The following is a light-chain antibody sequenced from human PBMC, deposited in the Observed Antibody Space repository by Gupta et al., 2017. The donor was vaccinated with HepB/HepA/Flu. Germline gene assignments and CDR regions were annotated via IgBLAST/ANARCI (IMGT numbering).Light chain of an antibody. Sequence: DIVMTQSPLSLPVTPGEPASISCGSSESLLHSNGHNYLNSYLQRPGQSPQLLIYLGSNRASGVPGRFSGSGSGTYFTLDISRVEAEDVGVYFCMQTRQSPLTFGGGTRVEMK. V-gene: IGKV2-28*01. CDR2: LGS. J-gene: IGKJ4*01. CDR3: MQTRQSPLT. CDR1: ESLLHSNGHNY.